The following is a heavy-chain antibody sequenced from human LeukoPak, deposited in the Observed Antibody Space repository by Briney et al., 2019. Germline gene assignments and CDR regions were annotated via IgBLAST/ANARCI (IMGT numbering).Heavy chain of an antibody. CDR1: GDSVSSNSAA. CDR2: TYYMSKWYN. D-gene: IGHD6-19*01. Sequence: SQTLSLTCAISGDSVSSNSAAWNWIRQSPSRGLEWLGRTYYMSKWYNDYAVSVKSRIIINPDTSKNQFSLQLNSVTPEDTAVYYCARVSGGSGWPNTFDYWGQGTLVTVSS. V-gene: IGHV6-1*01. CDR3: ARVSGGSGWPNTFDY. J-gene: IGHJ4*02.